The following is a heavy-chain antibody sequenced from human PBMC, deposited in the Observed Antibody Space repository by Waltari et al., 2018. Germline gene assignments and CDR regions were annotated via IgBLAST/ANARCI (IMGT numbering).Heavy chain of an antibody. D-gene: IGHD6-19*01. CDR2: IWYDGSNK. J-gene: IGHJ6*02. CDR3: ARDREYSSGWSIFYGMDV. V-gene: IGHV3-33*01. Sequence: QVQLVASGGGVVQPGRSLRLSCAASGFPFSSYCLHWVRQAPGKGLEWVAVIWYDGSNKYYADSVKGRFTISRDNSKNTLYLQMNSLRAEDTAVYYCARDREYSSGWSIFYGMDVWGQGTTVTVSS. CDR1: GFPFSSYC.